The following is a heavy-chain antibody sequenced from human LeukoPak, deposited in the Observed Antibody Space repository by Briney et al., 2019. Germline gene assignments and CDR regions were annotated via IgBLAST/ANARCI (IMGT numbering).Heavy chain of an antibody. Sequence: PSETLSLTCNVSGGSISSNTYFWGWIRRPPGKGLEWIGSIRYSGSTYYNPSLKSRVTISVDTSNNQLSLHLTSLTAADTAVYYCATSDTVSTYNWFDPWGLGTLVTVS. V-gene: IGHV4-39*01. CDR2: IRYSGST. J-gene: IGHJ5*02. CDR3: ATSDTVSTYNWFDP. CDR1: GGSISSNTYF. D-gene: IGHD5/OR15-5a*01.